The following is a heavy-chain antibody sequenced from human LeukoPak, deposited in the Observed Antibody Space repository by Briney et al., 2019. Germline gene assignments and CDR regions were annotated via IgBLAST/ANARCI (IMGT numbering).Heavy chain of an antibody. D-gene: IGHD6-19*01. CDR2: ISAYNGNT. Sequence: ASVKVSCKAYGYTFTSYGISWVRQAPGQGLEWMGWISAYNGNTNYAQKLQGRVTMTTDTSTSTAYMELRSLRSDDTAVYYCARVARAYIAVVTKPLFDYWGQGTLVTVSS. CDR3: ARVARAYIAVVTKPLFDY. V-gene: IGHV1-18*01. CDR1: GYTFTSYG. J-gene: IGHJ4*02.